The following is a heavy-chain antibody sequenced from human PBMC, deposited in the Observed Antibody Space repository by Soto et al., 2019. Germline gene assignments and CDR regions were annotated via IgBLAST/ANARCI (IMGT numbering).Heavy chain of an antibody. V-gene: IGHV3-9*01. Sequence: EVQLVESGGGLVQPGRSLRLSCVASGFTFYNHGMHWVRQAPGRGLEWVSGITWGSDSMGYADSVKGRFTISRDNAKNSLYLQMNSLRPEDTALYYCAKEDSGFSGYMDVWGKGTTVTVSS. CDR3: AKEDSGFSGYMDV. CDR2: ITWGSDSM. D-gene: IGHD3-10*01. CDR1: GFTFYNHG. J-gene: IGHJ6*03.